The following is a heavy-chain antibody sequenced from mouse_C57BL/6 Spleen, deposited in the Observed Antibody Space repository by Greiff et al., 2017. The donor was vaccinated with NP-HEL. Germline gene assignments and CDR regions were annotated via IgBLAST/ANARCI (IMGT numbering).Heavy chain of an antibody. CDR1: GYTFTSYW. D-gene: IGHD2-4*01. Sequence: QVHVKQPGAELVMPGASVKLSCKASGYTFTSYWMHWVKQRPGQGLEWIGEIDPSDSYTNYNQKFKGKSTLTVDKSSSTAYMQLSSLTSEDSAVYYCARLYYDYDERYFDYWGQGTTLTVSS. CDR2: IDPSDSYT. CDR3: ARLYYDYDERYFDY. V-gene: IGHV1-69*01. J-gene: IGHJ2*01.